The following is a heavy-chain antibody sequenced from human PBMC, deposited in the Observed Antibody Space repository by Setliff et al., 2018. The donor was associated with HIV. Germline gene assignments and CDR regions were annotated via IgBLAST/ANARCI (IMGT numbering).Heavy chain of an antibody. CDR3: ARGATLLPGYSDRWEYFYMDV. J-gene: IGHJ6*03. CDR1: RGSISRYY. Sequence: SETLSLTCTVSRGSISRYYWSWIRQPPGKGLEWIGYIYYRGSTDYNPSLKSRATISVDTSKNQFSLRLNSVTAADTAVYYCARGATLLPGYSDRWEYFYMDVWGRGTTVTVSS. V-gene: IGHV4-59*12. CDR2: IYYRGST. D-gene: IGHD5-12*01.